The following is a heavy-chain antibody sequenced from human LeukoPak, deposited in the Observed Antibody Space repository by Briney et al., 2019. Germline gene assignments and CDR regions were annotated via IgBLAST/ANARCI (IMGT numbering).Heavy chain of an antibody. D-gene: IGHD3-10*01. Sequence: ASLKVSCKTSGYSFSTFDINWVRQATGQGLEWMGWMNPNSGNTNYEQKFQGRLTMTRGTSISTAYMELSSLRSEDTAVYYCARGGILVQGVAILYGMDVWGQGTTVTVSS. CDR3: ARGGILVQGVAILYGMDV. CDR1: GYSFSTFD. J-gene: IGHJ6*02. V-gene: IGHV1-8*01. CDR2: MNPNSGNT.